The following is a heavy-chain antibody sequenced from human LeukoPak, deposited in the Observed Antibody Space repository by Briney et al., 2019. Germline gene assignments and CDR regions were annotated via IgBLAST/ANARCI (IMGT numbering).Heavy chain of an antibody. CDR2: FDPEDGET. V-gene: IGHV1-24*01. Sequence: GASVKVSGKVSGFTLTELSMHWVRQVPVKGLEWMGGFDPEDGETIYAQKFQGRVTMTEDTSTDTAYMELSSLRSEDTAVYYCATSVEGPYNWFDPWGQGTLVTVSS. D-gene: IGHD3-3*01. J-gene: IGHJ5*02. CDR3: ATSVEGPYNWFDP. CDR1: GFTLTELS.